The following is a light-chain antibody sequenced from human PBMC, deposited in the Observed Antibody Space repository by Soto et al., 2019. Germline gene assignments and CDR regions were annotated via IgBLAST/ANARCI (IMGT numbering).Light chain of an antibody. V-gene: IGKV3-15*01. CDR3: QQYNNWPWT. J-gene: IGKJ1*01. Sequence: MTQSPSTLSVSPGGRATLSCRASQSISDTLAWYQQKPGQAPRLLIHGASTRATGFPARFSGSGSGTDFTLTISSLQSEYFAVYYCQQYNNWPWTFGQGTKVDIK. CDR2: GAS. CDR1: QSISDT.